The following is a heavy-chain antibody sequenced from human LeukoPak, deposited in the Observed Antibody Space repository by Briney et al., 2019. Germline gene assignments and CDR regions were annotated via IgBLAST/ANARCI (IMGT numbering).Heavy chain of an antibody. CDR3: ARDWGHTGYDLYDY. CDR1: GINFRGYW. Sequence: GGSLRLSRAVSGINFRGYWMAWVRQAPGKGLEWVANMKQDGSGKYYVDSVKGRFTISRDNAKNSLYLEMNSLRVEDTAVYYCARDWGHTGYDLYDYCGQGTLVTVSS. D-gene: IGHD5-12*01. J-gene: IGHJ4*02. V-gene: IGHV3-7*01. CDR2: MKQDGSGK.